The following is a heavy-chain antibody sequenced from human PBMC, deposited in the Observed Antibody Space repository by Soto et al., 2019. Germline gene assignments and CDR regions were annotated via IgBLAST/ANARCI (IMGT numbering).Heavy chain of an antibody. Sequence: GGSLRLSCAASGCTFSSYAMIWVRQAPGKGLEWVSAISGSGGSTYYADSVKGRFTISRDNSKNTLYLQMNSLRAEDTAVYYCAKDQGAASFDYWGQGTLVTVSS. CDR1: GCTFSSYA. J-gene: IGHJ4*02. V-gene: IGHV3-23*01. CDR2: ISGSGGST. CDR3: AKDQGAASFDY. D-gene: IGHD1-26*01.